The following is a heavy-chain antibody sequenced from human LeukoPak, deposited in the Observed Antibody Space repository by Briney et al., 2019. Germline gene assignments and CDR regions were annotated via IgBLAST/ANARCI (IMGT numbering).Heavy chain of an antibody. CDR3: ARMSGSRLPGY. CDR2: ISSGSSAR. J-gene: IGHJ4*02. CDR1: GFPFSSYW. Sequence: GGSLRLSCVASGFPFSSYWMTWVRQAPGKGLEWVSYISSGSSARYYADSVKGRFAISRDDARNSLYLQMNSLRAEDTAVYYCARMSGSRLPGYWGQGTLVTVSS. D-gene: IGHD3-3*01. V-gene: IGHV3-48*01.